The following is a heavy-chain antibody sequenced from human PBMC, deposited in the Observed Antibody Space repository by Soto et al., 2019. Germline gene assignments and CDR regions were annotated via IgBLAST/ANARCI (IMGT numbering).Heavy chain of an antibody. CDR1: GYTFTSHG. D-gene: IGHD3-22*01. CDR3: ARVVVITGLDAFDI. V-gene: IGHV1-18*01. J-gene: IGHJ3*02. Sequence: GASVKVSCKASGYTFTSHGISWVRQAPGQGLEWMGWISAYNGNTNYAQKLQGRVTMTTDTSTSTAYMELRSLRSDDTAVYYCARVVVITGLDAFDIWGQGTMVTVSS. CDR2: ISAYNGNT.